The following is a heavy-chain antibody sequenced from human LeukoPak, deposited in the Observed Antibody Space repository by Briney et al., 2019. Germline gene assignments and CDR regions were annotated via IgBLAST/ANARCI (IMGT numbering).Heavy chain of an antibody. CDR2: IWDDGSNQ. D-gene: IGHD2-21*01. CDR3: AKRGDLGYFDY. J-gene: IGHJ4*02. V-gene: IGHV3-33*06. Sequence: GGSLRLSCAASGFTFSSYGMHWVRQAPGKGLEWVAIIWDDGSNQYYADSVKGRFTISRDNTKNTLYLQMISLRAEDTAVYYCAKRGDLGYFDYWGQGAPVTVSS. CDR1: GFTFSSYG.